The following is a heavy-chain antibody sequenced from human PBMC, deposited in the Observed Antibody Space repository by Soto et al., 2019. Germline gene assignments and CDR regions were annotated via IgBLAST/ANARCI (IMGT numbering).Heavy chain of an antibody. CDR2: MNPNSGNT. V-gene: IGHV1-8*01. CDR3: ARVDYDFWSGYYSDNWFDP. CDR1: GYTFTSYD. D-gene: IGHD3-3*01. Sequence: ASVKVSCKASGYTFTSYDINWVRQATGQGLEWMGWMNPNSGNTGYAQKFQGRVTMTRNTSISTAYMELSSLRSEDTAVYYCARVDYDFWSGYYSDNWFDPWGQGTLVTVSS. J-gene: IGHJ5*02.